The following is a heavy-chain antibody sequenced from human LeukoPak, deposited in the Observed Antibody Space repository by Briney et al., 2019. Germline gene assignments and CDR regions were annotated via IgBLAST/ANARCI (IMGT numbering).Heavy chain of an antibody. Sequence: SETLSLTCTVSGYSISSGYYWGWIRQPPGKGLEWIGSIYHSGRTFYNPSLKSRVTISVDTSKNQFSLKLTSVTAADTAVYYCARVSQGYYYYMDVWGKGTTVTVSS. J-gene: IGHJ6*03. CDR1: GYSISSGYY. CDR2: IYHSGRT. V-gene: IGHV4-38-2*02. CDR3: ARVSQGYYYYMDV.